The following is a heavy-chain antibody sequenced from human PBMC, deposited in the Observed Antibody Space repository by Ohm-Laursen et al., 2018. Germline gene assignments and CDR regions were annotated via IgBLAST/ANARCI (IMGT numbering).Heavy chain of an antibody. CDR2: IWYDGSNK. CDR1: GFTFSSYS. V-gene: IGHV3-33*08. CDR3: ARKNYDFWSGYPLYYGMDV. D-gene: IGHD3-3*01. J-gene: IGHJ6*02. Sequence: SLRLSCSASGFTFSSYSMNWVRQAPGKGLEWVAVIWYDGSNKYYADSVKGRFTISRDNSKNTLYLQMNSLRAEDTAVYYCARKNYDFWSGYPLYYGMDVWGQGTTVTVSS.